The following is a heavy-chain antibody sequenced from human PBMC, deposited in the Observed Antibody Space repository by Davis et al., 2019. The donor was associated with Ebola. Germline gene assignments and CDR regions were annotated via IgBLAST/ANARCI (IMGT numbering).Heavy chain of an antibody. CDR2: IRSKANSYAT. J-gene: IGHJ4*02. CDR1: GFTFSIYW. CDR3: TTITSYFDY. V-gene: IGHV3-73*01. Sequence: GGSLRLSCAASGFTFSIYWMSWVRQASGKGLEWVGRIRSKANSYATAYAASVKGRFTISRDDSKNTAYLQMNSLKTEDTAVYYCTTITSYFDYWGQGTLVTVSS.